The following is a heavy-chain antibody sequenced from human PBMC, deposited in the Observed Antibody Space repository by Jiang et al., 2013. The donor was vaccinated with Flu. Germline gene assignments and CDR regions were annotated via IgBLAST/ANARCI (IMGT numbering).Heavy chain of an antibody. CDR1: GGSISSSSYY. J-gene: IGHJ5*02. CDR3: ARLPDGSGSFGWFDP. Sequence: ETLSLTCTVSGGSISSSSYYWGWIRQPPGKGLEWIGSIYYSGSTYYNPSLKSRVTISVDTSKNQFSLKLSSVTAADTAIYYCARLPDGSGSFGWFDPWGQGTLVTVSS. D-gene: IGHD3-10*01. CDR2: IYYSGST. V-gene: IGHV4-39*07.